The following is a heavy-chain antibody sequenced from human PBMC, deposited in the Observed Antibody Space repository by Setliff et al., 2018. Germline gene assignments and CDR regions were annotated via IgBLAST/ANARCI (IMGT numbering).Heavy chain of an antibody. Sequence: LTCTVSGGSISSSSYYWGWIRQPPGKGLEWIGSIFGSGSTNYNPSLKSRVTMSIDTSKNQFFLNLTSLTAADTALYYCARDNIGPDALDIWGQGTMVTVSS. CDR3: ARDNIGPDALDI. CDR2: IFGSGST. J-gene: IGHJ3*02. CDR1: GGSISSSSYY. V-gene: IGHV4-39*07.